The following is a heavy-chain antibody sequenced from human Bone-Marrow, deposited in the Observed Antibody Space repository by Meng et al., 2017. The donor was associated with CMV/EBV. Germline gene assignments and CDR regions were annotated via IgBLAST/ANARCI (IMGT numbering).Heavy chain of an antibody. V-gene: IGHV4-38-2*02. Sequence: SETLSLTCTVSGYPISSGYYWGWIRQPPGKGLEWIGSIYHSGSTYYNPSLKSRVTISVDTSKNQLSLKLTSVTAADTAVYYCARGNSDTSGYYGFKPWGQGTLVTVSS. CDR2: IYHSGST. CDR1: GYPISSGYY. CDR3: ARGNSDTSGYYGFKP. D-gene: IGHD3-22*01. J-gene: IGHJ5*02.